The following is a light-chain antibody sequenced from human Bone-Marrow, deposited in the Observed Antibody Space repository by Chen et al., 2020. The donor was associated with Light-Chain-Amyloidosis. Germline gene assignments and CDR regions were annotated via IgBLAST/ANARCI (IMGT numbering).Light chain of an antibody. J-gene: IGLJ3*02. CDR3: AAWDDSLNGWV. CDR1: SSNIGSNT. V-gene: IGLV1-44*01. CDR2: SNN. Sequence: QFVLTQPPSASGTPGQRVTISCSGSSSNIGSNTVNWYQQLPGTAPKRLIYSNNQRPSGVPDRFSGSKSGTSASLAISGLQSEDEADYYCAAWDDSLNGWVFGGGTKLTVL.